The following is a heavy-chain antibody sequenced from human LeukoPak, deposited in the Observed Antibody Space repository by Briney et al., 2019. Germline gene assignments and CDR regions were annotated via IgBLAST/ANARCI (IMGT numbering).Heavy chain of an antibody. V-gene: IGHV3-74*01. CDR1: GFTFSSYA. CDR3: AREGLGFSYGH. CDR2: INGDATIT. D-gene: IGHD5-18*01. J-gene: IGHJ4*02. Sequence: GGSLRLSCAASGFTFSSYAMSWVRQVPGEGLVWVSRINGDATITNYTDSVKGRFTISRDNAKNTLYVQMDSLRVEDTAIYYCAREGLGFSYGHWGRGTLVTVSP.